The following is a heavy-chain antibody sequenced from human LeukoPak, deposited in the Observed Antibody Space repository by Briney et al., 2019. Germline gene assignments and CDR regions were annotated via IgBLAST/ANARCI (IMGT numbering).Heavy chain of an antibody. CDR3: ARARPGIAVAGGDY. Sequence: PGGSLRLSCATSGFTFSSYWMSWVRRAPGKGLEWVANIKQDGSQIFYVDSVKGRFTISRDTAKNSLYLQMNSLRAEDTAVYYCARARPGIAVAGGDYWGQGTLVTVSS. CDR2: IKQDGSQI. D-gene: IGHD6-19*01. V-gene: IGHV3-7*01. J-gene: IGHJ4*02. CDR1: GFTFSSYW.